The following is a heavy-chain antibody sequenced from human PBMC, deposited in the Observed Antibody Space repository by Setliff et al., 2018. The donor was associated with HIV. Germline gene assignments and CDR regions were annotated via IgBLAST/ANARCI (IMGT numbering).Heavy chain of an antibody. CDR1: GFTFSTYE. V-gene: IGHV3-48*03. D-gene: IGHD3-16*01. Sequence: GGTLSLSCAASGFTFSTYEMNWVRQAQGKGLEWVSYITSSGRTIYYADSVKGRFTISRDNAKNSLYLQMNSLRAEYTAVYYCARDEPTGGIDYWGQGTLVTVSS. CDR3: ARDEPTGGIDY. J-gene: IGHJ4*02. CDR2: ITSSGRTI.